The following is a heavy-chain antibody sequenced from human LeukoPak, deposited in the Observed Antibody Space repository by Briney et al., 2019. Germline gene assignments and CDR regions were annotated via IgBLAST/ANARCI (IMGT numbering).Heavy chain of an antibody. CDR3: AKGGGYYDFWCGEAEAIWFDP. CDR2: ISGSGGST. Sequence: PGGSLRLSCAASGFTFSSYAMSWVRQAPGKGLEWVSAISGSGGSTYYADSVKGRFTISRDNSKNTLYLQMNSLRAEDTAVYYCAKGGGYYDFWCGEAEAIWFDPWGQGTLVTVSS. J-gene: IGHJ5*02. CDR1: GFTFSSYA. D-gene: IGHD3-3*01. V-gene: IGHV3-23*01.